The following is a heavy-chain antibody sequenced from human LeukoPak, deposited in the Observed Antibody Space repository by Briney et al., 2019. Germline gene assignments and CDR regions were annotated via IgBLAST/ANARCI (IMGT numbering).Heavy chain of an antibody. CDR3: ASGRDIAVAGPGGYFDY. Sequence: GGSLRLSCAASGSIFSDYHMNWIRQAPGKGLEWVSYISPGGDIIYFADYVKGRFTISRDNAKNSLFLQMNSLTAEDTAVYYCASGRDIAVAGPGGYFDYWGQGTLVTVSS. V-gene: IGHV3-11*01. CDR1: GSIFSDYH. D-gene: IGHD6-19*01. CDR2: ISPGGDII. J-gene: IGHJ4*02.